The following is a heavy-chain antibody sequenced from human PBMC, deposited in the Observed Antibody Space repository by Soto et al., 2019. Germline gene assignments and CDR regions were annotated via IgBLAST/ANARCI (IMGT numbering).Heavy chain of an antibody. J-gene: IGHJ4*02. Sequence: QVQLQESGPGLVKPSGTLSLTCAVSSGSIFSSNWWRWVRQPPGEGLERIGETRNSGGANYNPSLQSRVTITVDRSKNHFFLELRSVTAADTAVYYCASHLVMSGTRGCDNWGLGALVTVSS. D-gene: IGHD6-13*01. CDR1: SGSIFSSNW. V-gene: IGHV4-4*02. CDR2: TRNSGGA. CDR3: ASHLVMSGTRGCDN.